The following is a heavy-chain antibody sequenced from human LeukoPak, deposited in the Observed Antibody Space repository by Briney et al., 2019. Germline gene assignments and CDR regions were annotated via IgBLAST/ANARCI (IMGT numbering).Heavy chain of an antibody. Sequence: SETLSLTCTVSGGSISSYYWSWIRQPPGKGLEGIGYIYYSGSTNYNPSLKSRVTISVDTSKNQFSLKLSSVTAAEPAVYYCARRGYDAFDIWGQGTMVTVSS. CDR1: GGSISSYY. CDR3: ARRGYDAFDI. D-gene: IGHD3-22*01. CDR2: IYYSGST. J-gene: IGHJ3*02. V-gene: IGHV4-59*08.